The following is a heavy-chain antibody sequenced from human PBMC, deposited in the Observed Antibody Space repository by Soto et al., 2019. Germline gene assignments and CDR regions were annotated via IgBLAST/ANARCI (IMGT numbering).Heavy chain of an antibody. J-gene: IGHJ4*02. D-gene: IGHD5-12*01. CDR2: ISSSSSYI. V-gene: IGHV3-21*01. Sequence: GGSLRLSFAASGFTFSSYSMNWVRQAPGKGLEWVSSISSSSSYIYYADSVKGRFTISRDNAKNSLYLQMNSLRAEDTAVYYCARDPPEQGYSGYDSRKGRRDYWGQGTLVTVSS. CDR3: ARDPPEQGYSGYDSRKGRRDY. CDR1: GFTFSSYS.